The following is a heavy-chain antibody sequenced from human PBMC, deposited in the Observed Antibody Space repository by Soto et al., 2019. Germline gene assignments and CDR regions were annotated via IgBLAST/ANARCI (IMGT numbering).Heavy chain of an antibody. D-gene: IGHD6-13*01. CDR2: TYYRSKWYN. J-gene: IGHJ4*02. V-gene: IGHV6-1*01. CDR1: GDSASSNIAA. CDR3: ARDDVAAAGTNFDD. Sequence: SQTLSLTCAISGDSASSNIAAWNWIRQSPSRGLEWLGRTYYRSKWYNDYAVSVKSRITINPDTSKNQFSLQLNSVTPEDTAVYYCARDDVAAAGTNFDDWGQGILVTRSS.